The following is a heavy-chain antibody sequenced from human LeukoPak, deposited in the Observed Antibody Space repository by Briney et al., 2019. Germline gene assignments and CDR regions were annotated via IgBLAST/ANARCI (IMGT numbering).Heavy chain of an antibody. Sequence: PGRSLRLSCAASGFTFSSYAMHWVRQAPGKGLEWVAVISYDGSNKYYADSVKGRFTISRDNSKNTLYLQMNSLRAEDTAVYYCARDVRYCNGGSCYKPTNWFDPWGQGTLVTVSS. CDR1: GFTFSSYA. CDR3: ARDVRYCNGGSCYKPTNWFDP. J-gene: IGHJ5*02. V-gene: IGHV3-30*01. D-gene: IGHD2-15*01. CDR2: ISYDGSNK.